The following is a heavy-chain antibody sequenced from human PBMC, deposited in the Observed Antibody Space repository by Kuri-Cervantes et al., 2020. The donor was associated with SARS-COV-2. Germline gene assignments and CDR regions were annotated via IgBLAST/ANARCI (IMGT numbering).Heavy chain of an antibody. CDR2: IYYSGST. J-gene: IGHJ5*02. CDR3: ARDKDGSGSLWFDP. Sequence: GSLRLSCTVSGGSISSHYWSWIRQPPGKGLEWIGYIYYSGSTNYNPSLKSRVTISVDTSKNQFSLKLGSVTAADTAVYYCARDKDGSGSLWFDPWGQGTLVTVSS. CDR1: GGSISSHY. D-gene: IGHD3-10*01. V-gene: IGHV4-59*11.